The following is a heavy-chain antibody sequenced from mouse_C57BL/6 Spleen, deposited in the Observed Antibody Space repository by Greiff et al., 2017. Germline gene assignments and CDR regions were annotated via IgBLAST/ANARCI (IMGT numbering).Heavy chain of an antibody. J-gene: IGHJ4*01. CDR3: ARDRNYEDSYAMDD. CDR2: INYDGSST. V-gene: IGHV5-16*01. CDR1: GFTFSDYY. D-gene: IGHD2-5*01. Sequence: EVQVVESEGGLVQPGSSMKLSCTASGFTFSDYYMALVRQVPEKGLEWVANINYDGSSTYYLDSLKSRFIISGDNAKNILYLQMSSLKSEDTATYYCARDRNYEDSYAMDDWGQGTSVTVSS.